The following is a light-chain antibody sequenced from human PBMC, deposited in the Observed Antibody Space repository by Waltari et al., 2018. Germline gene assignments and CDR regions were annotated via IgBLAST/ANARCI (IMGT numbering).Light chain of an antibody. CDR1: SSDVGHYNL. Sequence: QSALTQPASVSGSPGQSITISCTGTSSDVGHYNLVSWYQQHPGQAPQLILYETTTRRSGVSNRFSGSKSGHTASLAVSGLQTEDEAEYYCCSYGGYNTPWVFGGGTKLTVL. CDR2: ETT. V-gene: IGLV2-23*01. CDR3: CSYGGYNTPWV. J-gene: IGLJ3*02.